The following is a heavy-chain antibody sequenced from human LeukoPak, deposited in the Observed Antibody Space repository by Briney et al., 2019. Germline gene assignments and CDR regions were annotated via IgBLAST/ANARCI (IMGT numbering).Heavy chain of an antibody. D-gene: IGHD2-2*01. Sequence: GGSLRLSCAASGFTFSSYAMSWVRQAPGKGLEWVSAISGSGGSTYYADSVKGRFTISRDNSKNTLYLQMNSLRAEDTAVYYCAKGDVEYQLLSNFDYWGQGTLVTVSS. J-gene: IGHJ4*02. CDR2: ISGSGGST. V-gene: IGHV3-23*01. CDR1: GFTFSSYA. CDR3: AKGDVEYQLLSNFDY.